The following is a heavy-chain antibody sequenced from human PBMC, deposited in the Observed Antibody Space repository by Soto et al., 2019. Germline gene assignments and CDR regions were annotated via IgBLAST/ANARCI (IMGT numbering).Heavy chain of an antibody. J-gene: IGHJ5*02. CDR1: GGSISSYY. D-gene: IGHD6-6*01. CDR2: IYYSGST. CDR3: AGGRYGSSIRGRGLTA. V-gene: IGHV4-59*01. Sequence: SETLSLTCTVSGGSISSYYWSWIRQPPGKGLEWIGYIYYSGSTNYNPSLKSRVTISVDTSKNQFSLKLSSVTAADTAVYYCAGGRYGSSIRGRGLTAWGQGTLVTVSS.